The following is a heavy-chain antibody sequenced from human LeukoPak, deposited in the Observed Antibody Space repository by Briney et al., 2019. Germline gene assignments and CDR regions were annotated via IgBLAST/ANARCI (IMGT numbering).Heavy chain of an antibody. CDR3: ARAIPTSLGSPFFSYGSGRHKYYFDY. J-gene: IGHJ4*02. V-gene: IGHV4-34*01. Sequence: SETLSLTCAVYGGSFSGYYWSWIRQPPGKGLEWIGEINHSGSTNYNPSLKSRVTISVDTSKNQFSLKLSSVTAADTAVYYCARAIPTSLGSPFFSYGSGRHKYYFDYWGQGTLVTVSS. CDR2: INHSGST. CDR1: GGSFSGYY. D-gene: IGHD3-10*01.